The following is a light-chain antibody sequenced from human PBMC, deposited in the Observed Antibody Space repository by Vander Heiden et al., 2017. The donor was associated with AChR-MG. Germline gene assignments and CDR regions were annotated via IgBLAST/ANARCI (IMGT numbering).Light chain of an antibody. CDR2: AAS. J-gene: IGKJ4*01. V-gene: IGKV1-27*01. CDR1: QGISNY. CDR3: QKYNSALALT. Sequence: DIQMTQSPSSLSASVGDRVTLTCRASQGISNYLAWYQQKPGQVPKLLIYAASTLQSGVPSRFSGSGSGTDFTLTISSLQPEDVATYYCQKYNSALALTFGGGTKVEIK.